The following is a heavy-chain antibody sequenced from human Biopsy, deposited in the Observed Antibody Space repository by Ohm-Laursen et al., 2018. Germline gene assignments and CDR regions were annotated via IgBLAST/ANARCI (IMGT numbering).Heavy chain of an antibody. CDR2: MSRNNGFI. D-gene: IGHD2/OR15-2a*01. CDR1: GFKFDDYA. CDR3: ARDISPSTFPENTLDI. J-gene: IGHJ3*02. V-gene: IGHV3-9*01. Sequence: SLRLSCAAAGFKFDDYAMHWVRQTPGKGLEWVSGMSRNNGFIGYADSVRGRFTISRDNGQDSLYLQMNNLITKDTAVYYCARDISPSTFPENTLDIWGQGTMVTVSS.